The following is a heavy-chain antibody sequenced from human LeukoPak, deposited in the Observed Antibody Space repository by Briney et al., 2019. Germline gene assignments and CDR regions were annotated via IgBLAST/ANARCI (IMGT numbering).Heavy chain of an antibody. CDR1: GGFFGNFY. D-gene: IGHD6-6*01. CDR2: ITQSGIT. J-gene: IGHJ4*02. CDR3: ARLDGSSSADYFDY. Sequence: PSETLSLTCAIYGGFFGNFYWNWIRQSPGKGLEWIGEITQSGITNYNPSLKSRVTISVDTSKNHFSLKLTSVTAADTAVYYCARLDGSSSADYFDYWGQGTLVTVSS. V-gene: IGHV4-34*01.